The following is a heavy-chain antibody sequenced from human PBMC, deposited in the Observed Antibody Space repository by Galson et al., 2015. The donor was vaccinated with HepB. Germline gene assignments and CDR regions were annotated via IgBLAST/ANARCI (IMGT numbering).Heavy chain of an antibody. CDR1: GFSLSTSGVG. CDR3: ALPINWGSGLDAFDI. CDR2: IYWDDDK. Sequence: PALVNPTQTLTLTCTFSGFSLSTSGVGVGWIRQPPGKALEWLALIYWDDDKRYSPSLKSRLTITKDTSKNQVVLTMTNMDPVDTATYYCALPINWGSGLDAFDIWGQGTMVTVSS. V-gene: IGHV2-5*02. D-gene: IGHD7-27*01. J-gene: IGHJ3*02.